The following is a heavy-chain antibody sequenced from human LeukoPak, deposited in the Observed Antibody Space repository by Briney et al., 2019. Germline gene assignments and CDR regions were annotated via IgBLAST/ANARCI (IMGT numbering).Heavy chain of an antibody. CDR1: GGTFSSYA. J-gene: IGHJ4*02. D-gene: IGHD1-14*01. V-gene: IGHV1-69*05. CDR2: IIPIFGTA. CDR3: AATGPTLQN. Sequence: SVKVSCKASGGTFSSYAISWVRQAPGQGLEWMGGIIPIFGTANYAQKLQGRVTMTTDTSTSTAYMELRSLRSDDTAVYYCAATGPTLQNWGQGTLVTVSS.